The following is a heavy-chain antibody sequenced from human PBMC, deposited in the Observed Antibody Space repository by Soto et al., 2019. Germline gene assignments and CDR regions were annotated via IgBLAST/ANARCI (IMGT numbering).Heavy chain of an antibody. D-gene: IGHD2-2*01. CDR1: GFTFSSYA. V-gene: IGHV3-64D*08. CDR3: VKDGDCSSTSCYGQRFDP. CDR2: ISSNGGST. Sequence: PGGSLRLSCSASGFTFSSYAMHWVRQAPGKGLEYVSAISSNGGSTYYADSVKGRFTISRDNPKNTLYLQMSSLRAEDTAVYYCVKDGDCSSTSCYGQRFDPWGQGTLVTVSS. J-gene: IGHJ5*02.